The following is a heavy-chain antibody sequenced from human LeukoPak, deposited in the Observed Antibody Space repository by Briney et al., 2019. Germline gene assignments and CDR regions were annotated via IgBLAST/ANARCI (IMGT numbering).Heavy chain of an antibody. CDR2: ISYDGSNK. V-gene: IGHV3-30*04. Sequence: GGSLRLSCAASGFTFSSYATHWVHQAPGKGLEWVAVISYDGSNKYYADSVKSRFTISRDNSKNTLYLQMNSLRAEDTAVYYCARATVTLRYWYFDLWGRGTLVTVSS. CDR1: GFTFSSYA. CDR3: ARATVTLRYWYFDL. D-gene: IGHD4-11*01. J-gene: IGHJ2*01.